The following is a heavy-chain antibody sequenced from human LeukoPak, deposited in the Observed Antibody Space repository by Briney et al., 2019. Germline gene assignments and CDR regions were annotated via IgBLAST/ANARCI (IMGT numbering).Heavy chain of an antibody. CDR1: GYTFTGYY. V-gene: IGHV1-2*02. D-gene: IGHD2/OR15-2a*01. CDR3: ARDLKNTGADWFAP. Sequence: ASVKVSCKASGYTFTGYYMHWVRQAPGQGLEWMGWINPNSGGTNYAQKFQGRVTMTRDTSISTAYMELSRLRSDDTAVYYCARDLKNTGADWFAPWCQRTLVTVSS. J-gene: IGHJ5*02. CDR2: INPNSGGT.